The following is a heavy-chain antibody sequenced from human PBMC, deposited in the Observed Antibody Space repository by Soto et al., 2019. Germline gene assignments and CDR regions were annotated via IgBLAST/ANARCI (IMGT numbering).Heavy chain of an antibody. CDR2: IYYSGTT. CDR3: ASQHYYDSSGYYVGY. V-gene: IGHV4-39*01. D-gene: IGHD3-22*01. Sequence: PSETLSLTCTVSGDSITSNSYFWAWIRQPPGKGLEWIGSIYYSGTTYKKPSLKSRVTISVDRSKNQFSLKLSSVTAADTAVYYCASQHYYDSSGYYVGYWGQGTLVTVSS. J-gene: IGHJ4*02. CDR1: GDSITSNSYF.